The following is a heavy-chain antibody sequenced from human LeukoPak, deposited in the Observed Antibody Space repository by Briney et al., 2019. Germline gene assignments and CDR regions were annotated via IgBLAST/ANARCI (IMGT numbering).Heavy chain of an antibody. CDR2: IYHSGST. Sequence: PSQTLSLTCAVSGGSISSGGYSWSWIRQPPGKGLEWIGYIYHSGSTYYNPSLKSRVTISVDRSKNQFSLKLSSVTAADTAVYYCARGRANDNWFDPWGQGTLVTVSS. CDR3: ARGRANDNWFDP. D-gene: IGHD2-8*01. CDR1: GGSISSGGYS. J-gene: IGHJ5*02. V-gene: IGHV4-30-2*01.